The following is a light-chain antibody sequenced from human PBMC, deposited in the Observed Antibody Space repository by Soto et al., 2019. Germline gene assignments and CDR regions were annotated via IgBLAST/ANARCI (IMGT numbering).Light chain of an antibody. CDR1: TGAVTSGHH. Sequence: QAVVTQEPSLTVSPGGTVTLTCASSTGAVTSGHHPNWFQQKPGQAPRALIYSTNNRHPWTPARISGSLLGGKAALTVSGVQPEDEAEYYCLLYYGGPQLVFGGGTKLTVL. CDR3: LLYYGGPQLV. CDR2: STN. V-gene: IGLV7-43*01. J-gene: IGLJ2*01.